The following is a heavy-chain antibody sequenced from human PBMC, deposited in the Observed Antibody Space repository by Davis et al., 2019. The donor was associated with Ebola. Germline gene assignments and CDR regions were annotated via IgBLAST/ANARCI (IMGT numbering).Heavy chain of an antibody. J-gene: IGHJ6*02. V-gene: IGHV3-23*01. CDR1: GFTVSSNY. CDR2: ISGSGGST. CDR3: AKDHCSGGSCYFYADGMDV. Sequence: GESPNISCAASGFTVSSNYMSWVRQAPGKGLEWVSAISGSGGSTYYADSVKGRFTISRDNSKNTLYLQMNSLRAEDTAVYYCAKDHCSGGSCYFYADGMDVWGQGTTVTVSS. D-gene: IGHD2-15*01.